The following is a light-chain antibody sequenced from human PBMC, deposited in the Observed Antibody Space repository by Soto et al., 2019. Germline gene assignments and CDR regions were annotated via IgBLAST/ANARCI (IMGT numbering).Light chain of an antibody. CDR1: SSNVGGNP. CDR3: ASWDDRLNGTV. J-gene: IGLJ1*01. CDR2: TNT. V-gene: IGLV1-44*01. Sequence: QSVLTQPPSASGTPGQRVTISCSGSSSNVGGNPVNWYQHVPTTAPKLLIYTNTQRPSGVPDRFSGSKSGTSASLAISGLQSEDEAAYYCASWDDRLNGTVFGTGTKCTV.